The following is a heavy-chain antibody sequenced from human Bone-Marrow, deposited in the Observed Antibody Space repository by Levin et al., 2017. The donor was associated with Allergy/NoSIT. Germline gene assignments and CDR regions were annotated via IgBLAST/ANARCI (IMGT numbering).Heavy chain of an antibody. CDR3: VRVKYCSAGSCYGGGFDY. J-gene: IGHJ4*02. Sequence: GGSLRLSCAASGFTFSTYGMHWVRQAPGKGLEWVSVIWYDGSNKYYAASVKGRFTISRDNSKNTLYLQMNSLRAEDTAVYYCVRVKYCSAGSCYGGGFDYWGQGTLVTVSS. CDR2: IWYDGSNK. V-gene: IGHV3-33*01. CDR1: GFTFSTYG. D-gene: IGHD2-15*01.